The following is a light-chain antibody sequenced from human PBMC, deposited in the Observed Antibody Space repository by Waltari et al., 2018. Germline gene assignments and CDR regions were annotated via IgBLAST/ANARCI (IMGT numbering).Light chain of an antibody. CDR1: QSIGTS. CDR3: QQTYSTLWT. CDR2: AAS. Sequence: DIQMTQSPSSRSASVGDRVTITCRTSQSIGTSVNWYQQTPGQAPKLLSYAASSFQGVVPSRFSGSGSGTDFTLTISSLQPEDFATYYCQQTYSTLWTFGQGTKVEIK. V-gene: IGKV1-39*01. J-gene: IGKJ1*01.